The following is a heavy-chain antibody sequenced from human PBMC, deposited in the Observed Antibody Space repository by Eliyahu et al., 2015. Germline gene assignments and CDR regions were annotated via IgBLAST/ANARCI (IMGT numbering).Heavy chain of an antibody. CDR1: GFTVSSNY. CDR2: IYSGGST. CDR3: ARAPVSSNWYFDL. J-gene: IGHJ2*01. Sequence: EVQLVESGGGLVQPGGSLRLSCAAXGFTVSSNYMHWVRQAPGKGLEWVSIIYSGGSTYYADSVKGRFTISRDKSKNTLYLQMNSLRAEDTAVYYCARAPVSSNWYFDLWGRGTQVTVSS. D-gene: IGHD4-11*01. V-gene: IGHV3-66*01.